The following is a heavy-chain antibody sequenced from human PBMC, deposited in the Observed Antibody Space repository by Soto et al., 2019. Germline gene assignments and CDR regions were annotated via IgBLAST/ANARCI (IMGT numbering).Heavy chain of an antibody. Sequence: QVQLQESGPGLVKPSETLSLTCTVSGGSVSSGTFYWSWIRQPPGKGLEWIDYIYYSGGTNYNPYLKSRVTISVDTSNNQFSLKLSSVTAADTAVYYCARGPRWLPYFDYWGQGTLVTVSS. J-gene: IGHJ4*02. V-gene: IGHV4-61*01. CDR2: IYYSGGT. D-gene: IGHD3-22*01. CDR1: GGSVSSGTFY. CDR3: ARGPRWLPYFDY.